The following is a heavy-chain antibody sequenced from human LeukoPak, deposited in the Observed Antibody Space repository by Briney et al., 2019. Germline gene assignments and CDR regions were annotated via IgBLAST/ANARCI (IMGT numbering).Heavy chain of an antibody. Sequence: GGSLSLSCAASGFTFTNAWMTWVRQAPGKGLEWVGRIKSKTDDATADYAAPVKGRFTISRDDSKNTLYLQMNNLKTEDTAVYYCATYKSYSDNWGQGTLVTVSS. V-gene: IGHV3-15*01. CDR1: GFTFTNAW. CDR3: ATYKSYSDN. D-gene: IGHD1-1*01. CDR2: IKSKTDDATA. J-gene: IGHJ4*02.